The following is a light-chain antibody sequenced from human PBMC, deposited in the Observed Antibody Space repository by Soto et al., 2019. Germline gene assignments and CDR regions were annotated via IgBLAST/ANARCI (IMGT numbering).Light chain of an antibody. CDR1: QSISTW. J-gene: IGKJ1*01. Sequence: DIQMTQSPSTLSASVVDRVTITCLASQSISTWLAWYQQKPGKAPKLLIYDASSLESGVPSRFSGSGSGTEFTLTISSLQPDDFAIYYCQQYKSYFWTFGQGTKVDIK. CDR2: DAS. CDR3: QQYKSYFWT. V-gene: IGKV1-5*01.